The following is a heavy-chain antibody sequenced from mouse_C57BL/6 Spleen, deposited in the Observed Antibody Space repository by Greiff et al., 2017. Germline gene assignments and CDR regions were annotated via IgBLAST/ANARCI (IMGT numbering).Heavy chain of an antibody. Sequence: VQLQQPGAELVKPGASVKLSCKASGYTFTSYWMHWVKQRPGQGLEWIGMIHPNRGSTNYNEKFKSKATLTVDKSSSTAYMQLSSLTSEDSAVYYCASRRDYDAGLAYWGQGTLVTVSA. CDR3: ASRRDYDAGLAY. CDR2: IHPNRGST. CDR1: GYTFTSYW. V-gene: IGHV1-64*01. J-gene: IGHJ3*01. D-gene: IGHD2-4*01.